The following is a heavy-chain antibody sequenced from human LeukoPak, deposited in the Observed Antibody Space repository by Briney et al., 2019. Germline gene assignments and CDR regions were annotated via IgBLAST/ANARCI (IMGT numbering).Heavy chain of an antibody. Sequence: GGSLRLSCAASGFTFSNYNLNWVRQAPGKGLEWVAVISDAGTNEYYADSVKGRFTISRDNSKNTLSLQMNSLRGEDTAVYYCARPSEENCDGACYSGAFDIWGQGTMVTVSS. CDR2: ISDAGTNE. CDR1: GFTFSNYN. V-gene: IGHV3-30*19. CDR3: ARPSEENCDGACYSGAFDI. J-gene: IGHJ3*02. D-gene: IGHD2-21*02.